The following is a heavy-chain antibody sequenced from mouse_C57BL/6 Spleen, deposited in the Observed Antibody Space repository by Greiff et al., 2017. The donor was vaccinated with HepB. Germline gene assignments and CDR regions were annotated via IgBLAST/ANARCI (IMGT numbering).Heavy chain of an antibody. Sequence: VQLQQSGPGLVQPSQSLSITCTVSGFSLTSYGVHWVRQSPGKGLEWLGVIWRGGSTDYNAAFMSRLSITKDNSKSQVFFKMNSLQADDTAIYYCAKNGNSHYYAMDYWGQGTPVTVSS. J-gene: IGHJ4*01. CDR3: AKNGNSHYYAMDY. CDR1: GFSLTSYG. V-gene: IGHV2-5*01. CDR2: IWRGGST.